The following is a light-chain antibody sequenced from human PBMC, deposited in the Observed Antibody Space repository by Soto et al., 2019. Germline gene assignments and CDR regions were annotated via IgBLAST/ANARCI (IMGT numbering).Light chain of an antibody. Sequence: DIQMTQSPSSLSASVGDRVTITCQASQDSSNYLNWYQQKPGKAPKLLIYDASNLETGVPSRFSGSGSGTDFTFTISSLQPEDIATYYCQQVFTFGPGTKVDIK. CDR1: QDSSNY. V-gene: IGKV1-33*01. CDR3: QQVFT. J-gene: IGKJ3*01. CDR2: DAS.